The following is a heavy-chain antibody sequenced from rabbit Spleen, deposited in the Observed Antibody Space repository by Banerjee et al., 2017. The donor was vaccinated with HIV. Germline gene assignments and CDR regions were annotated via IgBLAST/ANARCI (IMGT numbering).Heavy chain of an antibody. Sequence: QEQLVESGGDLVKPGASLTLTCTASGFSFSSTHWIYWVRQAPGKGLEWIGTIYAGSTGTIDYASWAKGRFTFSKTSSTTVTLQMTSLTAADTATYFCARDLDGVIGWNFGWWGPGTLVTVS. CDR1: GFSFSSTHW. D-gene: IGHD4-1*01. J-gene: IGHJ6*01. CDR2: IYAGSTGTI. V-gene: IGHV1S45*01. CDR3: ARDLDGVIGWNFGW.